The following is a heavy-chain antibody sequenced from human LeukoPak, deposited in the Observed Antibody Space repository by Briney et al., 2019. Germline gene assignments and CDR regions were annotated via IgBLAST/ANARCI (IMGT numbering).Heavy chain of an antibody. D-gene: IGHD2-15*01. CDR2: IKQDGSEK. V-gene: IGHV3-7*01. Sequence: GGSLRLSCAASGFTFSSYWMSWVRQAPGKGLEWVANIKQDGSEKYYVDSVKGRFTISRDNAKNSLYLQMNSLRAEDTAVYYCARPRSGYCSGGSCYVAYWGQGTLVTVSS. J-gene: IGHJ4*02. CDR3: ARPRSGYCSGGSCYVAY. CDR1: GFTFSSYW.